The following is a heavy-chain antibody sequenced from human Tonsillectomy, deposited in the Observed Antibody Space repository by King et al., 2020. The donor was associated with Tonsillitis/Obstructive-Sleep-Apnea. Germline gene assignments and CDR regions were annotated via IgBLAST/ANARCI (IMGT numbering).Heavy chain of an antibody. CDR1: GFTVSSNY. D-gene: IGHD3-22*01. CDR3: AIDYYDSSGYYSPHFQH. Sequence: VQLVESGGGLIQPGGSLRLSCAASGFTVSSNYMSWVRQAPGKGLEWVSVIYSGGITYYADSVKGRFTISRDNSKNTLYLQMNSLRAADTAVYYCAIDYYDSSGYYSPHFQHWGQGTLVTVSS. CDR2: IYSGGIT. J-gene: IGHJ1*01. V-gene: IGHV3-53*01.